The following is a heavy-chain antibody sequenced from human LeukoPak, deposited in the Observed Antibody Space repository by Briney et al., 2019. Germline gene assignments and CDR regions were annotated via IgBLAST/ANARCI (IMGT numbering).Heavy chain of an antibody. V-gene: IGHV1-2*06. CDR3: AIRMKLGISLDY. J-gene: IGHJ4*02. Sequence: ASVKVSCKASGYTFTGYYMHWVRQAPGQGLEWMGRINPNSGGTNYAQKFQGRVTMTRDTSISTAYMELSRLRSDDTAVYYCAIRMKLGISLDYWGQGTLVTVSS. D-gene: IGHD3-16*01. CDR2: INPNSGGT. CDR1: GYTFTGYY.